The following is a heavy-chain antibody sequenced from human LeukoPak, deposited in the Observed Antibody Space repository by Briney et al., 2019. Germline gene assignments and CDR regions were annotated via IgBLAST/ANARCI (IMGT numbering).Heavy chain of an antibody. D-gene: IGHD6-13*01. CDR3: ARDIAAANDAPDGY. V-gene: IGHV3-48*04. CDR2: ISSSSSTI. Sequence: PGGSLRLSCAASGFTFSSYSMNWVRQAPGKGLEWVSYISSSSSTIYYADSVKGRFTISRDNAKNSLYLQMNSLRAEDTAVHYCARDIAAANDAPDGYWGQGTLVTVSS. J-gene: IGHJ4*02. CDR1: GFTFSSYS.